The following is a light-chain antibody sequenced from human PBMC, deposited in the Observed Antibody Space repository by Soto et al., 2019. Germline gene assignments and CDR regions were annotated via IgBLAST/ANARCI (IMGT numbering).Light chain of an antibody. J-gene: IGKJ4*01. V-gene: IGKV1-5*01. CDR3: QQDYSNTLN. Sequence: IAITHVAYTLTGSVGDKVTNTCLASQSISSWLAWYQQKPGKAPKLLIYDVSSLESGVPSRFSGSGSGTDFTLTISGLQSEDFATYYCQQDYSNTLNFGGGTKVEIK. CDR2: DVS. CDR1: QSISSW.